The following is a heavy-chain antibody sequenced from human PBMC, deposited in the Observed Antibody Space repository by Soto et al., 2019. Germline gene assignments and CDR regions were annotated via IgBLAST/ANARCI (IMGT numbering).Heavy chain of an antibody. CDR1: RGSMNNYY. CDR2: VYWTGST. D-gene: IGHD6-13*01. J-gene: IGHJ4*02. CDR3: ARARATIAAAAIFDC. Sequence: SETLSLTCTVSRGSMNNYYWSWIRQPPGKGLEWIGDVYWTGSTNYNPSLESRLTISVDKSKNQFSLKLTSVTAADTAVYYCARARATIAAAAIFDCWGQGTLVTVSS. V-gene: IGHV4-59*12.